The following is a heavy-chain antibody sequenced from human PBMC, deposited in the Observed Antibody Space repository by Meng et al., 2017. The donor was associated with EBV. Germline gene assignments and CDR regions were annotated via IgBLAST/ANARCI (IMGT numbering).Heavy chain of an antibody. J-gene: IGHJ4*02. CDR1: RGTFSYYA. D-gene: IGHD6-13*01. CDR2: IIPIFGTA. CDR3: ARAEIAAAGRLDY. Sequence: LVLTCSAAKHPRSSVQVSFKSSRGTFSYYAIRWVRQAPGQGLEWMGGIIPIFGTANYAQKFQSRVTVTADKSTSTAYMELSSLRSEDTAVYYCARAEIAAAGRLDYWGQGTLVTVSS. V-gene: IGHV1-69*06.